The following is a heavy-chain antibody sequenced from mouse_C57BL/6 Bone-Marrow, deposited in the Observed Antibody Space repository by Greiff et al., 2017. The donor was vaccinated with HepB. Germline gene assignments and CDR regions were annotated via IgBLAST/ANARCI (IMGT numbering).Heavy chain of an antibody. CDR1: GYTFTSYT. CDR3: ARLITTVVATYYYAMDY. Sequence: LVESGAELARPGASVKMSCKASGYTFTSYTMHWVKQRPGQGLEWIGYINPSSGYTKYNQKFKDKATLTADKSSSTAYMQLSSLTSEDSAVYYCARLITTVVATYYYAMDYWGQGTSVTVSS. J-gene: IGHJ4*01. D-gene: IGHD1-1*01. V-gene: IGHV1-4*01. CDR2: INPSSGYT.